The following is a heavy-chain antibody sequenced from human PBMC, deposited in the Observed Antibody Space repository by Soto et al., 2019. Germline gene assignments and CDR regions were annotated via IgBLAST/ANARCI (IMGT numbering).Heavy chain of an antibody. Sequence: GSLRLSCAASGFTFSGNYMSWIRQAPGKGLEWVSYISSSGSIIYYADSVKGRFTISRDNAKNSLYLQMNSLRAEDTAVYYCARDLGYYESDGYFDYWGQGALVTVSS. CDR2: ISSSGSII. CDR1: GFTFSGNY. D-gene: IGHD3-22*01. V-gene: IGHV3-11*01. CDR3: ARDLGYYESDGYFDY. J-gene: IGHJ4*02.